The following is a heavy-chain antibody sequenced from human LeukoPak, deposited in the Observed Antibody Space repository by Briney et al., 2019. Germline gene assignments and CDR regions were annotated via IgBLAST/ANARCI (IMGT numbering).Heavy chain of an antibody. J-gene: IGHJ4*02. V-gene: IGHV3-30-3*01. D-gene: IGHD3-16*01. Sequence: PGGSLRLSCAASGFTFSSYAMHWVRQAPGKGLEWVAVISYDGSNKYYADSVKGRFTISRDNSKNTLYLQMNSLRAEDTAVYYCARTDGGRYYFDYWGQGTLVTVSS. CDR3: ARTDGGRYYFDY. CDR1: GFTFSSYA. CDR2: ISYDGSNK.